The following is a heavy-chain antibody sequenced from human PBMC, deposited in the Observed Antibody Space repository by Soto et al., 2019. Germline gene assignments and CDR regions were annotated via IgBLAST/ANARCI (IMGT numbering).Heavy chain of an antibody. Sequence: QVQLQESGPGLVKASQTLSLTCTVSGASVCSGGYYWSWIRQVPGKGLEWIGYIKYSGTTHYSPSLKSRGNISFDKSKNQVFLNRRFVTGADTAVYFCARDVRDTGYSYWFDPWGQGILVTVST. CDR1: GASVCSGGYY. V-gene: IGHV4-31*03. CDR3: ARDVRDTGYSYWFDP. CDR2: IKYSGTT. D-gene: IGHD3-9*01. J-gene: IGHJ5*02.